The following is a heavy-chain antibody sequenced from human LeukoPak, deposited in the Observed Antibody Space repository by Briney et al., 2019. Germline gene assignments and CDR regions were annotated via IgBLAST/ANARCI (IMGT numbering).Heavy chain of an antibody. CDR2: IYYSGST. J-gene: IGHJ3*02. CDR3: ARDHKGGDGADAFDI. CDR1: GGSISSGDYY. Sequence: SQTLSLTCTVSGGSISSGDYYWSWIRQPPGKGLEWIGYIYYSGSTYYNPSLKSRVTISVDTSKNQFSLKLSSVTAADTAVYYCARDHKGGDGADAFDIWGHGTMVTVSS. D-gene: IGHD5-24*01. V-gene: IGHV4-30-4*08.